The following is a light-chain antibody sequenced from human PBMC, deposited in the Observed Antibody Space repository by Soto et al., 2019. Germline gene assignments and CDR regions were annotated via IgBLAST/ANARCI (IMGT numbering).Light chain of an antibody. CDR2: GAS. Sequence: EIVMTQSPATLSVSPGERATLSCRASQSVSSNLGWYQQKPGQAPRLLIYGASTRATGIPARFSGSGSGTEFTLTISSLQSEDFGVYYCQQYNNWPRTFGQGTKVEIK. V-gene: IGKV3-15*01. J-gene: IGKJ1*01. CDR1: QSVSSN. CDR3: QQYNNWPRT.